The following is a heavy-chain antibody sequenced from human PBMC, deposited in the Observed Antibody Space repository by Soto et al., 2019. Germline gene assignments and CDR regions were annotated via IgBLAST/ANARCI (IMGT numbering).Heavy chain of an antibody. Sequence: VGSLRLSCAVSGVTFSSSAMSWVRQPPGKGLGWVATFRESGGSTHYADSLKGRFTIFGYASKTMLNLQMNSLRAEETAIYYFATDSHGGIISPTHDSWGQGTRVSVSS. CDR3: ATDSHGGIISPTHDS. D-gene: IGHD3-16*01. J-gene: IGHJ4*02. CDR1: GVTFSSSA. V-gene: IGHV3-23*01. CDR2: FRESGGST.